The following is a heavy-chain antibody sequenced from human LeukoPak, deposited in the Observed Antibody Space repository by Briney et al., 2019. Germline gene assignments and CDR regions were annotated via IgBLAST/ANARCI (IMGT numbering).Heavy chain of an antibody. Sequence: GGSLRLSCAASGFTFNSYAMSWVRQAPGKGLDWVSGISGSGGSTYYADSVKGRFTISRDNSKNTLFLQMNNLRAEDTALYYCAKPRTSYSSSSTPPGPVDYWGQGTLVTVSS. D-gene: IGHD6-6*01. CDR2: ISGSGGST. CDR1: GFTFNSYA. V-gene: IGHV3-23*01. J-gene: IGHJ4*02. CDR3: AKPRTSYSSSSTPPGPVDY.